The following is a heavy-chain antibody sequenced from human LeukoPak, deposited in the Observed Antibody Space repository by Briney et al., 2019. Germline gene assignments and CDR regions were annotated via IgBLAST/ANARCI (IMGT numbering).Heavy chain of an antibody. CDR1: GGSFSGYY. D-gene: IGHD5-24*01. CDR2: INHSGST. J-gene: IGHJ6*02. Sequence: PSETLSLTCAVYGGSFSGYYWSWIRQPPGKGLEWIGEINHSGSTNYNPSLKSRVTISVDTSKNQFSLKLSSVTAADTAVYYCARARRDGHITGYYYYYYGMDVWGQGTTVTVSS. CDR3: ARARRDGHITGYYYYYYGMDV. V-gene: IGHV4-34*01.